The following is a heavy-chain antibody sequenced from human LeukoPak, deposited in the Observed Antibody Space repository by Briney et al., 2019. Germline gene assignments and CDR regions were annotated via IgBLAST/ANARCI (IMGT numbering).Heavy chain of an antibody. Sequence: SETLSLTCSVSGGSVTSGIYHWGWIRQPPGKGLEWIGSVYFDGGTHYNPSLQSRVTVSIDTSKNQFFLRLSSVTAADTALYYCARDHYYDGRGRFDPWGPGTLVTVSS. J-gene: IGHJ5*02. CDR2: VYFDGGT. V-gene: IGHV4-39*07. CDR1: GGSVTSGIYH. D-gene: IGHD3-16*01. CDR3: ARDHYYDGRGRFDP.